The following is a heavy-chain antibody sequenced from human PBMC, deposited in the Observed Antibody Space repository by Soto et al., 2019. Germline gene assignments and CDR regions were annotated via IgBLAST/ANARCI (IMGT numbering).Heavy chain of an antibody. V-gene: IGHV1-69*01. Sequence: QVQLVQSGAEVKKPGSSVKVSCRTSGGSFTTHSISWLRQAPGQGLEWMGGIIPVFGTVNYAQRLKDRVTITADESTSTAYMDLSILKSKDSAVYYCARDQRIYCTSSSCHSYFDSWGQGALVTVS. D-gene: IGHD2-2*01. CDR1: GGSFTTHS. CDR2: IIPVFGTV. CDR3: ARDQRIYCTSSSCHSYFDS. J-gene: IGHJ4*02.